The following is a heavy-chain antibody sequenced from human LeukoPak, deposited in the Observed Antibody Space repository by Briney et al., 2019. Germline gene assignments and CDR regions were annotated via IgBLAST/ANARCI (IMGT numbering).Heavy chain of an antibody. CDR3: SKDRTYRAFAALDY. D-gene: IGHD5-12*01. Sequence: PGRSLRLSCAASGFTFDDYSMHWVRQAPGKGLEWVSGISWNSGSAGYAGSVKGRFTISRDSAKNSLYLQMHSLRIEDTALYCCSKDRTYRAFAALDYWGQGTLVTVSS. CDR1: GFTFDDYS. J-gene: IGHJ4*02. CDR2: ISWNSGSA. V-gene: IGHV3-9*01.